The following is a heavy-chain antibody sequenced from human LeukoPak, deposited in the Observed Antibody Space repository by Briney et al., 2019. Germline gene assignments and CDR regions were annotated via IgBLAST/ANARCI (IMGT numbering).Heavy chain of an antibody. D-gene: IGHD6-13*01. J-gene: IGHJ5*02. CDR3: ARGTAAQGWFDP. CDR1: GGSFSGYY. Sequence: SETLSLTCAVYGGSFSGYYWSWIRQPPGKGLEWIGEINHSGSTNYNPSLKSRVSISVDTSKNQFSLKLSSVTAADTAVYYCARGTAAQGWFDPWGQGTLVTVSS. CDR2: INHSGST. V-gene: IGHV4-34*01.